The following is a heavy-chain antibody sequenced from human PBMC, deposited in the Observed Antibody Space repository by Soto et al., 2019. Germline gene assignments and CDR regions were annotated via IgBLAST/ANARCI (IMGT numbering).Heavy chain of an antibody. CDR2: ISWNSGSI. D-gene: IGHD5-12*01. CDR1: GFTFDDYA. V-gene: IGHV3-9*01. Sequence: PGGSLRLSSAASGFTFDDYAIHWVRQAPGKGLEWVSGISWNSGSIGYADSVKGLFTISRENAKNSLYLPMTSLRAEDTALYSCAKLVTSGYKRGPDAFDIWGQGTMVTV. CDR3: AKLVTSGYKRGPDAFDI. J-gene: IGHJ3*02.